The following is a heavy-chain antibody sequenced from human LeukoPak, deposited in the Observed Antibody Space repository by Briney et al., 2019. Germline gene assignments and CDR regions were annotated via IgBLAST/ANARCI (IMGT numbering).Heavy chain of an antibody. CDR2: ISSNGDRT. J-gene: IGHJ4*02. V-gene: IGHV3-64D*06. Sequence: GGCLRHSCSASVFTFISYAMHCVRQAPGKGLEYVSPISSNGDRTYYADSVKGRFTIYRDNSKNTLYLQMSSLRAEDTAVYYCVATPTYWGQGSLVTVSS. CDR1: VFTFISYA. D-gene: IGHD5-12*01. CDR3: VATPTY.